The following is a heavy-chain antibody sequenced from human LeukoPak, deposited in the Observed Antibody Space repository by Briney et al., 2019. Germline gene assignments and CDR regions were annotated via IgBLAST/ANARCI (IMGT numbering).Heavy chain of an antibody. D-gene: IGHD2-15*01. Sequence: GGSLRLSCAASGFTFSSYSMNWVRQAPGKGLEWVSYISSSSSTIYYADSVKGRFTISRDNAKNSLYLQMNSLRAEDTAVYYCARDRRGYSWAFDIWGQGTMVTVSS. CDR2: ISSSSSTI. CDR1: GFTFSSYS. V-gene: IGHV3-48*01. J-gene: IGHJ3*02. CDR3: ARDRRGYSWAFDI.